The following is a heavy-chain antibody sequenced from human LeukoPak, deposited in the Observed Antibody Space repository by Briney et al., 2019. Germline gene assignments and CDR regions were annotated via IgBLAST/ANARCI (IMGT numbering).Heavy chain of an antibody. CDR1: GFTVSSNY. Sequence: GGSLRLSCAASGFTVSSNYMSWVRRAPGKGLEWVAVISYDGSNKYYADSVKGRFTISRDNSKNTLYLQMNSLRAEDTAIYYCAKDRTVGASYWYFDLWGRGTLVTVSS. D-gene: IGHD1-26*01. V-gene: IGHV3-30*18. CDR3: AKDRTVGASYWYFDL. J-gene: IGHJ2*01. CDR2: ISYDGSNK.